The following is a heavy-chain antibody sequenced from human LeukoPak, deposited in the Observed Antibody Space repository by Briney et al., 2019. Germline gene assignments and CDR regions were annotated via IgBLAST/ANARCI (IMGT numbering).Heavy chain of an antibody. D-gene: IGHD4-17*01. CDR2: IIPILGIA. CDR3: ARGGNDYGDYWSWFDP. V-gene: IGHV1-69*04. J-gene: IGHJ5*02. Sequence: ASVKVSCKASGYTFTSYYMHWVRQAPGQGLEWMGRIIPILGIANYAQKFQGRVTITADKSTSTAYMELSSLRSEDTAVYYCARGGNDYGDYWSWFDPWGQGTLVTVSS. CDR1: GYTFTSYY.